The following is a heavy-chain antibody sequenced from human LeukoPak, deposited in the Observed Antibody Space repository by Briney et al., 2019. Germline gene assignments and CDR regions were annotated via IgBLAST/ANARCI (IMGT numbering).Heavy chain of an antibody. CDR3: ARDALDYGGKGGMLATWDY. V-gene: IGHV1-18*01. J-gene: IGHJ4*02. D-gene: IGHD4-23*01. CDR2: ISAYNGNT. Sequence: ASVKVSCKASGYTFTSYGISWVRQAPGQGLEWMGWISAYNGNTNYAQKLQGRVTMTTDTSTSTAYMELRSLRSDDTAVYYCARDALDYGGKGGMLATWDYRGQGTLVTVSS. CDR1: GYTFTSYG.